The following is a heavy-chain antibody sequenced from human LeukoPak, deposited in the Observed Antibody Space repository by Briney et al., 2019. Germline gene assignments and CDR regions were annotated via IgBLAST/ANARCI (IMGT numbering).Heavy chain of an antibody. J-gene: IGHJ4*02. Sequence: SGGSLRLSCAASGFTVSSNYMRWVRQAPGKGLEWVSIIYSGGSTYYADSVKGRFTISRDNSKNTLYLQMNSLRTEDTAVYFCAKFEGATIPGWFNDYWGQGILVTVSS. V-gene: IGHV3-66*01. D-gene: IGHD6-19*01. CDR2: IYSGGST. CDR1: GFTVSSNY. CDR3: AKFEGATIPGWFNDY.